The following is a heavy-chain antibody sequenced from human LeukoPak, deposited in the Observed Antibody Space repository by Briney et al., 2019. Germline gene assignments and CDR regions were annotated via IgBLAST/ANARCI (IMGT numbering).Heavy chain of an antibody. V-gene: IGHV4-39*02. D-gene: IGHD3-10*01. CDR3: PRERYYGSGVALQHRARPPLYYYYYGMDV. CDR1: GGSSNSTNYY. Sequence: SETLSLTCTVSGGSSNSTNYYWGWIRQPPGKGLEWLGAIYYNGSTYSNPSLRSRVTISADTSKSQFSLRLSSVTAADTAVYFCPRERYYGSGVALQHRARPPLYYYYYGMDVWGQGTTVTVSS. J-gene: IGHJ6*02. CDR2: IYYNGST.